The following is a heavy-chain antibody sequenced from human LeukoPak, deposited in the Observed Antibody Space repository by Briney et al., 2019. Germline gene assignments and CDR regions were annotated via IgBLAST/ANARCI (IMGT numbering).Heavy chain of an antibody. V-gene: IGHV4-38-2*02. CDR1: GYSISSGYY. D-gene: IGHD3-16*01. CDR2: IYHSGTT. Sequence: SETLSLTYTVSGYSISSGYYWGWIRQPPGKGLEWIALIYHSGTTYYNPSLKSQVTISVDTSKNQFSLKLSSVTAADTAVYYCARVWAPGYYYYMDVWGKGTTVTVSS. CDR3: ARVWAPGYYYYMDV. J-gene: IGHJ6*03.